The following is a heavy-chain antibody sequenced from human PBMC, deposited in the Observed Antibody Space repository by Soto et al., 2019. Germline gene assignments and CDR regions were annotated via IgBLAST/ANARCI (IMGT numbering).Heavy chain of an antibody. CDR2: ISYDGSNK. CDR3: PKTRSGAAMFTGGY. D-gene: IGHD3-10*02. J-gene: IGHJ4*02. CDR1: GFTFSSYG. V-gene: IGHV3-30*18. Sequence: QVQLVESGGGVVQPGRSLRLSCAASGFTFSSYGMHWVRQAPGKGLEWVAVISYDGSNKYYADSVKGRFTISRDNSKNTLYLPRTSLRAEDTAVYYCPKTRSGAAMFTGGYWGQGTLDIVSS.